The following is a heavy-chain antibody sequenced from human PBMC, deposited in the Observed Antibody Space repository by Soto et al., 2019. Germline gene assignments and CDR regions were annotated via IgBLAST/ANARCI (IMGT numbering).Heavy chain of an antibody. D-gene: IGHD3-10*01. CDR3: ASYFISLWFGDYYYGMDV. V-gene: IGHV4-39*01. CDR1: GGSISSSSYY. Sequence: QLQLQESGPGLVKPSETLSLTCTVSGGSISSSSYYWGWIRQPPGKGLEWIGSIYYSGSTYYNPSLKSRVTISVDTSKNQFSLKLSSVTAADTAVYYCASYFISLWFGDYYYGMDVWGQGTTVTVSS. J-gene: IGHJ6*02. CDR2: IYYSGST.